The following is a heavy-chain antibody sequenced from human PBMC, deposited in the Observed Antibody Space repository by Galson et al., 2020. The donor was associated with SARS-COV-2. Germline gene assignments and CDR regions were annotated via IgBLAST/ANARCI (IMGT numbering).Heavy chain of an antibody. D-gene: IGHD4-17*01. CDR1: GFTFSSYA. V-gene: IGHV3-30*04. CDR2: ISYDGSNK. J-gene: IGHJ3*02. Sequence: GGSLRLSCAASGFTFSSYAMHWVRQAPGTGLEWVAAISYDGSNKYYADYVNGRFTISRDNPKNTLYLQMNSLRAEDPAVYYCAREPGDYGDFAAFDIWGQGTMVTVSS. CDR3: AREPGDYGDFAAFDI.